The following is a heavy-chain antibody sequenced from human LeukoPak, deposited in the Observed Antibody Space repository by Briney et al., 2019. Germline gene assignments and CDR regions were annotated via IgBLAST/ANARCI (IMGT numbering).Heavy chain of an antibody. CDR1: GFTFSSYW. CDR2: INQDGSEK. J-gene: IGHJ4*02. D-gene: IGHD5-18*01. V-gene: IGHV3-7*01. CDR3: ASSVEAAMLIDY. Sequence: GGSLRLSCAASGFTFSSYWMSWVRQAPGKGLEWVANINQDGSEKHYVDSVKGRFTISRENSKNTLYLQMNSLRAEDTAVYYCASSVEAAMLIDYWGQGTLVTVSS.